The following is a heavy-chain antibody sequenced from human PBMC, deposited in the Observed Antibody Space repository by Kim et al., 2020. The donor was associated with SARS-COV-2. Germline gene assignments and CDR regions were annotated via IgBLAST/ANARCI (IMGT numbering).Heavy chain of an antibody. D-gene: IGHD6-13*01. CDR3: DGTWIVGY. J-gene: IGHJ4*02. CDR2: ISSDGEAT. V-gene: IGHV3-23*01. CDR1: GFTFSGYA. Sequence: GGSLRLSCTASGFTFSGYAMSWVRQAPGKGLEWVSFISSDGEATKYADSVKGRFTISRYNSKTRLYLQMKSLRLEDAAVYYCDGTWIVGYWGQGTLVTVS.